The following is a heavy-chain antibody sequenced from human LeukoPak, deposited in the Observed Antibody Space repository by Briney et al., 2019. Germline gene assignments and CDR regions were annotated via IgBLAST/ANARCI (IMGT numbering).Heavy chain of an antibody. CDR1: GESFSGYF. CDR3: ARESRPGGLPIGASEI. V-gene: IGHV4-34*01. CDR2: INHSGSTS. D-gene: IGHD2-15*01. Sequence: SETLSLTCAVYGESFSGYFWNWIRQPPGKGLEWIGEINHSGSTSNHNPSLKSRVTMSVDTSKNQFSLKLSSVTAADTAVYYCARESRPGGLPIGASEIWGQGTTVTVS. J-gene: IGHJ3*02.